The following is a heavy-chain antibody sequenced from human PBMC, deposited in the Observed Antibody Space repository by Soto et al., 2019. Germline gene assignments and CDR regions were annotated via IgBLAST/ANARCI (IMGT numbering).Heavy chain of an antibody. J-gene: IGHJ4*02. CDR1: GGSISSYY. Sequence: SETLSLTCAVSGGSISSYYWSWIRQPPGKGLEWIGYIYYTGITNYNPSLKSRVFISVDTSKNQFSLKLSSVTAADTAVYYCAISPGYYFDYWGQGTLVTVSS. D-gene: IGHD3-10*01. CDR3: AISPGYYFDY. CDR2: IYYTGIT. V-gene: IGHV4-59*01.